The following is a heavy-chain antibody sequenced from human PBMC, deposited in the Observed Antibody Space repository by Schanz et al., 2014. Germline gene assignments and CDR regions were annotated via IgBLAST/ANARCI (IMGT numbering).Heavy chain of an antibody. V-gene: IGHV1-69*02. CDR3: ARGPSQGYSYGHNIGAYYYGVDV. D-gene: IGHD5-18*01. J-gene: IGHJ6*02. CDR2: IIPLLDIP. CDR1: GSSFSTYT. Sequence: QVQLVQSGAEVKKPGSSVKVSFKASGSSFSTYTISWVRQAPGQGLEWMGRIIPLLDIPNYAQKFQGRVTITADKSTSTASRELSSLRSEDTAVYYCARGPSQGYSYGHNIGAYYYGVDVWGQGTTVTVSS.